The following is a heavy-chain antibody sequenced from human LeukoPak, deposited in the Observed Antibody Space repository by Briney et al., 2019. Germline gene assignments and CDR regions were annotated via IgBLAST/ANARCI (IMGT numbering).Heavy chain of an antibody. CDR1: GFTFSSYA. CDR3: AKVDCSSTSCPLDY. CDR2: ISGSGGST. D-gene: IGHD2-2*01. J-gene: IGHJ4*02. Sequence: GGSLRLYCAASGFTFSSYAMSWVRQAPGKGLEWVSAISGSGGSTYYADSVKGRFTISRDNSKNTLYLQMNSLRAEDTAVYYCAKVDCSSTSCPLDYWGQGTLVTVSS. V-gene: IGHV3-23*01.